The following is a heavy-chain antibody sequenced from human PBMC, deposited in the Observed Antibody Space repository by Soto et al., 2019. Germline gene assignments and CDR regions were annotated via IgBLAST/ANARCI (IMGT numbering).Heavy chain of an antibody. CDR2: IIPILGIA. CDR3: AILWRYSSSWYRSWGMDV. CDR1: GGTFSSYT. J-gene: IGHJ6*02. V-gene: IGHV1-69*02. D-gene: IGHD6-13*01. Sequence: SVKVSCKASGGTFSSYTISWVRQAPGQGLEWMGRIIPILGIANYAQKFQGRVTITADKSTSTAYMELSSLRSEDTAVYYCAILWRYSSSWYRSWGMDVWGQGTTVTVSS.